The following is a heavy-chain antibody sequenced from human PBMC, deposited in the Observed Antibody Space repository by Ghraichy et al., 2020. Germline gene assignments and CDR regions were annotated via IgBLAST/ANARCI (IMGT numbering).Heavy chain of an antibody. CDR1: GGTFSSYA. J-gene: IGHJ6*02. CDR2: IIPIFGTA. D-gene: IGHD3-10*01. V-gene: IGHV1-69*06. Sequence: SVKVSCKASGGTFSSYAISWVRQAPGQGLEWMGGIIPIFGTANYAQKFQGRVTITADKSTSTAYMELSSLRSEDTAVYYCARRGPGSGSYYRPAPNYYGMDVWGQGTTVTVSS. CDR3: ARRGPGSGSYYRPAPNYYGMDV.